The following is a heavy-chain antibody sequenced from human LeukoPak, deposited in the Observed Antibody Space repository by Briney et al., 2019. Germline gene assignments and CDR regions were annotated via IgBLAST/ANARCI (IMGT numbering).Heavy chain of an antibody. CDR1: GFTFSSYA. D-gene: IGHD6-19*01. CDR2: ISGSGGST. V-gene: IGHV3-23*01. CDR3: TTRGYSIGWADWGFYY. J-gene: IGHJ4*02. Sequence: GGSLRLSCAASGFTFSSYAMSWVRQAPGKGLEWVSAISGSGGSTYYADSVKGRFTISRDNSKNTLYLQMNSLKAEDTAVYFCTTRGYSIGWADWGFYYWGQGTLVTVSS.